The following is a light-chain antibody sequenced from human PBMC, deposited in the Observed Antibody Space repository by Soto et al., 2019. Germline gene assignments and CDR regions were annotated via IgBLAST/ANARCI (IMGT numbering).Light chain of an antibody. CDR2: DAS. J-gene: IGKJ1*01. Sequence: DIQMTQSPSTLSASVGDRVTITCRASQSLSSWLAWYQQKPGKAPKLLIYDASSLESGVPSRFSGSGSGTEFNLTISSLQPDDFATYYCYQYKSYAWTFGQGTKGDIK. CDR3: YQYKSYAWT. CDR1: QSLSSW. V-gene: IGKV1-5*01.